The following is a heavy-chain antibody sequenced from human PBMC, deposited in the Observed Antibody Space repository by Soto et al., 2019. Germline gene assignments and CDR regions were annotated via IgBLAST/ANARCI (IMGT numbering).Heavy chain of an antibody. J-gene: IGHJ4*02. CDR3: ACSGSSYEPPDY. D-gene: IGHD3-10*02. CDR1: GFTFSSYS. Sequence: GGSLRLSCAASGFTFSSYSMNWVRQAPGKGLEWVSSISSSSSYIYYADSVKGRFTISRDNAKNSLYLQMNSLRAEDTAVYYSACSGSSYEPPDYWGQGTLVTVSS. CDR2: ISSSSSYI. V-gene: IGHV3-21*01.